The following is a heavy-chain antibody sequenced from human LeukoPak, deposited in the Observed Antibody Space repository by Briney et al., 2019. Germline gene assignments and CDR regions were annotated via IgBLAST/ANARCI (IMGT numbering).Heavy chain of an antibody. J-gene: IGHJ6*02. D-gene: IGHD4-17*01. V-gene: IGHV4-4*02. Sequence: SGTLSLTCAVSGGSISSSNWWSWVRPPPGKGLEWIGEIYHSGSTNYNPSLKSRVTISVDKSKNQFSLKLSSVTAADTAVYYCARDGNYGDYPAYYYGMDVWGQGTTVTVSS. CDR2: IYHSGST. CDR3: ARDGNYGDYPAYYYGMDV. CDR1: GGSISSSNW.